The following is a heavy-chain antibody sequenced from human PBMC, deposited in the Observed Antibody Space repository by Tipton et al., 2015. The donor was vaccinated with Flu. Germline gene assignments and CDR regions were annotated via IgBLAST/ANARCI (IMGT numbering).Heavy chain of an antibody. D-gene: IGHD2-2*01. V-gene: IGHV1-8*01. Sequence: QVQLVQSGAEVKKPGASVKVSCKASGYTFTSYDINWVRQATGQGLEWMGWMNPNSGNTGYAQKFQGRVTMTRNTSISTAYMELRSLRSDDTAVYYCARAPGYCSSTSCLVHAFDIWGQGTMVTVSS. J-gene: IGHJ3*02. CDR3: ARAPGYCSSTSCLVHAFDI. CDR1: GYTFTSYD. CDR2: MNPNSGNT.